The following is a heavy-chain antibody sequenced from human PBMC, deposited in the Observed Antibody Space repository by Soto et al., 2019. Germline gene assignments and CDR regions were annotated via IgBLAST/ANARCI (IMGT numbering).Heavy chain of an antibody. CDR3: ARGVLAAAGTRDYYYYGMDV. J-gene: IGHJ6*02. CDR2: IIPIFGTA. CDR1: GCTFSIYA. D-gene: IGHD6-13*01. V-gene: IGHV1-69*13. Sequence: ASVKVSCKASGCTFSIYAISWVRQAPGQGLEWMGGIIPIFGTANYAQKFQGRVTITADESTSTAYMELSSLRSEDTAVYYCARGVLAAAGTRDYYYYGMDVWGQGTTVTVSS.